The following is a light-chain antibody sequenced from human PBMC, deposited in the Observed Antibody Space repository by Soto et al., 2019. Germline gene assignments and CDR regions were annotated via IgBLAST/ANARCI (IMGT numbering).Light chain of an antibody. CDR2: EVS. Sequence: QSALTQPPSASGSPGQSVTISCTGTSSDVGGYNYVSWYQQHPGKATKLMISEVSKRPSGVPDRFSGSKSGNTASLTVSGLQADDEADYYCSSFAGNNNLVFGGGTKLTVL. CDR3: SSFAGNNNLV. CDR1: SSDVGGYNY. J-gene: IGLJ2*01. V-gene: IGLV2-8*01.